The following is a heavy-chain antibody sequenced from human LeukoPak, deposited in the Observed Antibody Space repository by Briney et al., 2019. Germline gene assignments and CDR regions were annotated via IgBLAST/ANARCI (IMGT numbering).Heavy chain of an antibody. D-gene: IGHD2-2*02. CDR1: GGTFSSYA. CDR2: IIPILGIA. J-gene: IGHJ4*02. CDR3: ARAQLGYCSSTSCYTPCDY. V-gene: IGHV1-69*04. Sequence: SVKVSCKASGGTFSSYAISWVRQAPGQGLEWMGRIIPILGIANYAQKFQGRVTITADKSTSTAYMELSSLRAEDTAVYYCARAQLGYCSSTSCYTPCDYWGQGTLVTVSS.